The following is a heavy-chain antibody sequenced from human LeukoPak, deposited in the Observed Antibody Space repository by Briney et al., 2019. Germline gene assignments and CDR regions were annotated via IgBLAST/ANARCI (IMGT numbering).Heavy chain of an antibody. J-gene: IGHJ5*02. CDR2: IYYSGST. D-gene: IGHD3-16*01. Sequence: PSETLSLTCTVSGGSIRSSSYYWGWIRQPPGKGLEWIGSIYYSGSTYYNPSLKSRVTISVGTSKNQFSLKLSSVTAADTAVYYCASDRWLGELWVDPWGQGTLVTVSS. CDR3: ASDRWLGELWVDP. CDR1: GGSIRSSSYY. V-gene: IGHV4-39*01.